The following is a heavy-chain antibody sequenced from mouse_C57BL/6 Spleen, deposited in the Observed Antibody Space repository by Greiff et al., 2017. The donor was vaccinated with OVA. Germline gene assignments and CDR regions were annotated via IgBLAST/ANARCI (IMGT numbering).Heavy chain of an antibody. J-gene: IGHJ3*01. CDR3: TSDYGSSRAFAY. D-gene: IGHD1-1*01. Sequence: VKVVESGGGLVQPGGSMKLSCAASGFTFSDAWMDWVRQSPETGLEWVAEIRNKANNHATYYAESVKGRFTISRDDSHISVYLQMNSLRAEDTGIYYCTSDYGSSRAFAYWGQGTLVTVSA. CDR1: GFTFSDAW. CDR2: IRNKANNHAT. V-gene: IGHV6-6*01.